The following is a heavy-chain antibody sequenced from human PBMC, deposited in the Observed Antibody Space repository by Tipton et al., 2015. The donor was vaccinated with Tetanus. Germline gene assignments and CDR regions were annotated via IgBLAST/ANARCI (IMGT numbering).Heavy chain of an antibody. CDR1: GDSLYRSSHY. CDR3: ARDERYGDYAY. Sequence: TLSLTCTVSGDSLYRSSHYWAWVRQPPGKGLEWIGTIYHSGTTYYNPSLKDRAVISEDTPRDQFSLRLTSVTAADTAVYYCARDERYGDYAYWGQGALVTVSS. V-gene: IGHV4-39*07. CDR2: IYHSGTT. J-gene: IGHJ4*02. D-gene: IGHD4-17*01.